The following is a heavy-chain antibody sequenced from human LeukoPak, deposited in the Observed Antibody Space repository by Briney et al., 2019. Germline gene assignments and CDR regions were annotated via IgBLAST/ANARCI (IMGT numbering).Heavy chain of an antibody. Sequence: ASVKVSCKASGYTFTGYYMHWVRQAPGQGLEWMGRINPNSGGTNYAQKFQGRVTMTRDTSTSTVYMELSSLRSEDTAVYYCARSRIPLDAFDIWGQGTMVTVSS. CDR3: ARSRIPLDAFDI. J-gene: IGHJ3*02. CDR2: INPNSGGT. CDR1: GYTFTGYY. V-gene: IGHV1-2*06.